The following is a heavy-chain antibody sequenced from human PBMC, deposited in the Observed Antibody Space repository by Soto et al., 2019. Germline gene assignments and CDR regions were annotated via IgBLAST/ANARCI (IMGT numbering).Heavy chain of an antibody. CDR2: IYYSGST. V-gene: IGHV4-39*01. D-gene: IGHD6-6*01. CDR3: ERHVLERKSSSSAPMIDY. J-gene: IGHJ4*02. CDR1: GGSVSSSSHY. Sequence: XTLSLPCTVSGGSVSSSSHYWGWIRQPPGKGLEWIGIIYYSGSTYYNPSLKSRVTISVDTSKNQFSLKLSSVTAADTSVYYCERHVLERKSSSSAPMIDYWGQGTLVTVSS.